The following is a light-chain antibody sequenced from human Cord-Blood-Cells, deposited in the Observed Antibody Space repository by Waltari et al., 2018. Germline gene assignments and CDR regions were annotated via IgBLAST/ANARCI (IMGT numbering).Light chain of an antibody. CDR3: SSYTSSSTNWV. CDR2: EVS. V-gene: IGLV2-14*01. J-gene: IGLJ3*02. Sequence: QSALTQPASMSGSPGQSITISCTGTSSDVGGYNYVSWYQQHPGKAPKLMIYEVSNRPSGVSNRFSGSKSGNTASLTISGLQAEDEADYYCSSYTSSSTNWVFGGGTKLTVL. CDR1: SSDVGGYNY.